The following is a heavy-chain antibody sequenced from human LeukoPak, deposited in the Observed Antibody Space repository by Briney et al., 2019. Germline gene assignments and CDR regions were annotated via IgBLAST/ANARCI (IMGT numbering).Heavy chain of an antibody. V-gene: IGHV3-23*01. D-gene: IGHD6-19*01. CDR1: GFTFTNYA. Sequence: GGSLRLSCAASGFTFTNYAMNWVRQAPGKGLGWVSGSGSGGSPFYADSVKGRFTVSRDNSKNILYLEMSSLRAEDTAVYHCAKGGSGWYPGFDYWGQGTLVTVSS. J-gene: IGHJ4*02. CDR2: SGSGGSP. CDR3: AKGGSGWYPGFDY.